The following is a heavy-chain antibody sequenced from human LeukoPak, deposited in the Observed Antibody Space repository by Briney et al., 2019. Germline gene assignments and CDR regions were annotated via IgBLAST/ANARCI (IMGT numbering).Heavy chain of an antibody. D-gene: IGHD1-1*01. V-gene: IGHV4-4*07. CDR1: GASFSNYY. J-gene: IGHJ4*02. Sequence: PSETLSLTCTLSGASFSNYYWSWIRQPAGKELEWIGRIYTDGSTNYNPSLKSRVTMSLDTSKNQFSLKLSSVTAADTAVYYCARGGNNDLWGYYIDFWGQGTLVTVSS. CDR2: IYTDGST. CDR3: ARGGNNDLWGYYIDF.